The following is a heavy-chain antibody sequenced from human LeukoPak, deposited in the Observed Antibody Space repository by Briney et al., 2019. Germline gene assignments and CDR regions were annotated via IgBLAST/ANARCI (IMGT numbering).Heavy chain of an antibody. CDR1: GYTLTKYG. CDR3: ARQLLEWSGSYYSYYYMDV. D-gene: IGHD3-3*01. J-gene: IGHJ6*03. CDR2: ISAVNGHT. Sequence: GASVKVSCKASGYTLTKYGISWVRQAPGQGLEWMGYISAVNGHTQFAQKFQGRLTMTTDTSTTTAYMELRSLRSDDTAVYYCARQLLEWSGSYYSYYYMDVWGKGTTFSVSS. V-gene: IGHV1-18*01.